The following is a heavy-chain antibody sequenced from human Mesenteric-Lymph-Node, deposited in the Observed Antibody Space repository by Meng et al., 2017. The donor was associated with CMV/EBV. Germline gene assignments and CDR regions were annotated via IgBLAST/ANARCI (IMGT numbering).Heavy chain of an antibody. CDR2: ISGGAHVT. CDR3: AKLYYDFWSGFMYFDS. Sequence: SGFTFNNYAMNWVRQAPGKGLEWVSAISGGAHVTKYADSMKGRFTISRDNSKNTVFLQMNNLRGDDTAMYYCAKLYYDFWSGFMYFDSWGQGTLVTVSS. J-gene: IGHJ4*02. D-gene: IGHD3-3*01. CDR1: GFTFNNYA. V-gene: IGHV3-23*01.